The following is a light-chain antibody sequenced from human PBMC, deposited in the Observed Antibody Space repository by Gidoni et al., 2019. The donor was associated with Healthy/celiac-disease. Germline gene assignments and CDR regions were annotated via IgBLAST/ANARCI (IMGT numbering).Light chain of an antibody. Sequence: QSVLKQPPSVSGAPGQGVTITCTGSSSNIGAVYDVHLYQHLPGTAPKLLIYGNNNRPSGVPDRFSGSKSGTSASLAITGLQAEDEADYYCQSYDTSLSALFGGGTKLTVL. CDR3: QSYDTSLSAL. V-gene: IGLV1-40*01. CDR1: SSNIGAVYD. CDR2: GNN. J-gene: IGLJ2*01.